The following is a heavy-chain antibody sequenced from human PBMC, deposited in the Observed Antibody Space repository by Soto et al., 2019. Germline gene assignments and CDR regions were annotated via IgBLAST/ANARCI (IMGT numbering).Heavy chain of an antibody. Sequence: GESLKISCKGSGYSFTSYWIGWVRQMPGKGLEWMGIIYPGDSDTRYSPSFQGQVTISADKSISTAYLQWSSLKASDTAMYYCARQVGYSSGWYVPRSADYCMDVWCQGTTVTVSS. D-gene: IGHD6-19*01. V-gene: IGHV5-51*01. CDR2: IYPGDSDT. CDR1: GYSFTSYW. J-gene: IGHJ6*02. CDR3: ARQVGYSSGWYVPRSADYCMDV.